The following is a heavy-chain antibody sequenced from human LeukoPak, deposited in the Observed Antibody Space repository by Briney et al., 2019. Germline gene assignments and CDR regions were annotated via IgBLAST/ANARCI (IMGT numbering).Heavy chain of an antibody. V-gene: IGHV1-69*05. J-gene: IGHJ4*02. Sequence: SVKVSCKASGGTFSSYAISWVRQAPGQGREWMGRSIPIFGTANYAQKFQGRVTITTDESTSTAYMELSSLRSEDTAVYYCASSSIAASRLLGGNFDYWGQGTLVTVSS. CDR2: SIPIFGTA. CDR3: ASSSIAASRLLGGNFDY. D-gene: IGHD2-15*01. CDR1: GGTFSSYA.